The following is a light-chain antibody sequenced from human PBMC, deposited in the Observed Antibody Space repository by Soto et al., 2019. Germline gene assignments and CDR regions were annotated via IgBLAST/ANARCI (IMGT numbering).Light chain of an antibody. V-gene: IGKV1-39*01. CDR2: AAS. Sequence: DIQMTQSPSSLSASVGDRVTITCRASQSITSYLNWYQQKPGKAPKLLIYAASNLQSGVPSRFSGSGYGTDFTLTISSLQPEDFGTYSWQQSYCTPTSITFGQGTRLEIK. J-gene: IGKJ5*01. CDR3: QQSYCTPTSIT. CDR1: QSITSY.